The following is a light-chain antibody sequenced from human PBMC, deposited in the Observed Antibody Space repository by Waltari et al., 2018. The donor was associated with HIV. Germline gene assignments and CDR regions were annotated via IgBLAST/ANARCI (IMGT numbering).Light chain of an antibody. CDR2: EVS. V-gene: IGLV2-8*01. Sequence: QSALTQPPSASGSPGQSVTISCTGTSSDVGGYNYVSCYQQPPGKAPKLMIYEVSKRPSGVPDLFSGSKSGNTASLTVSGLQAEDEADYYCSSYAGSNNLVFGGGTKLTVL. J-gene: IGLJ2*01. CDR1: SSDVGGYNY. CDR3: SSYAGSNNLV.